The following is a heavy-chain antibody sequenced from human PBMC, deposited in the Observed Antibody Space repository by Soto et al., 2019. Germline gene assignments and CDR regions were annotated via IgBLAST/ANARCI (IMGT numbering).Heavy chain of an antibody. Sequence: GGSLRLSCAASGFTFSSYSMNWVRQAPGKGLEWVSYISSSSSTIYYADSVKGRFTISRDNAKNSLYLQMNSLRAEDTAVYYCARDSGMVRGDDAFDIWGQGTMVTVSS. CDR3: ARDSGMVRGDDAFDI. CDR2: ISSSSSTI. J-gene: IGHJ3*02. CDR1: GFTFSSYS. V-gene: IGHV3-48*04. D-gene: IGHD3-10*01.